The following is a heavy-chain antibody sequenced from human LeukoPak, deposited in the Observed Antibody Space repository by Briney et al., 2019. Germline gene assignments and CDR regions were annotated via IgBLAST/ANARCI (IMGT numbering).Heavy chain of an antibody. CDR2: ISSSSSYI. CDR3: ARDGDYGGRGDY. Sequence: KAGGSLRLSCAASGFTFSSYSMNWVRQAPGKGLEWVSSISSSSSYIYYADSVKGRFTISRDNAKNSLYLQMNSLRAEDTAVYYCARDGDYGGRGDYWGQGTLVTVSS. D-gene: IGHD4-23*01. V-gene: IGHV3-21*01. CDR1: GFTFSSYS. J-gene: IGHJ4*02.